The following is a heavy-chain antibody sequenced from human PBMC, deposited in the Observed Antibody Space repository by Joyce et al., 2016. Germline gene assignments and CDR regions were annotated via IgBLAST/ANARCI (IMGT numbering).Heavy chain of an antibody. D-gene: IGHD3-9*01. CDR1: GFTFSDYY. V-gene: IGHV3-11*04. J-gene: IGHJ4*02. CDR2: ISGGGNII. CDR3: VRDRHYDILTGLFYH. Sequence: QVQLVQSGGGLVTPGGSLRLSCAASGFTFSDYYMHWIRQAPGKGLEWVSYISGGGNIIDSADSVKGRFTISRDNAKKSVYLQMNGLRGEDTAVYYCVRDRHYDILTGLFYHWGQGALVSVSS.